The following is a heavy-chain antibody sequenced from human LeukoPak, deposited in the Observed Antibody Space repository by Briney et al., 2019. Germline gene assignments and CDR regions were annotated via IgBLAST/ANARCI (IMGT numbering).Heavy chain of an antibody. CDR3: ARGGVSGWPGWEFYFDY. CDR2: TYYRPKWYN. J-gene: IGHJ4*02. CDR1: GDSVSSNSAA. V-gene: IGHV6-1*01. D-gene: IGHD6-19*01. Sequence: SQTLSLTCAISGDSVSSNSAAWNWIRQSPSRGLEWLGRTYYRPKWYNDYAVSVKSRITINPDTSKNQFSLQLNSVTPEDTAVYYCARGGVSGWPGWEFYFDYWGQGTLVTVSS.